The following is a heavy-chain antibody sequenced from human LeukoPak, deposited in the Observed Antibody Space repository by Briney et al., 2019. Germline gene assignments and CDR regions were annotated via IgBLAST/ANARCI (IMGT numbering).Heavy chain of an antibody. D-gene: IGHD3-10*01. CDR2: ISSSSSYI. J-gene: IGHJ5*02. Sequence: GGSLRLSCAASGFTFSSYSMNWVRQAPGKGLEWVSSISSSSSYIYYADSVKGRFTISRDNAKNSLYLQMNSLRAEDTAVYYCARDPTPERLWFGEYEDWFDPWGQGTLVTVSS. V-gene: IGHV3-21*01. CDR1: GFTFSSYS. CDR3: ARDPTPERLWFGEYEDWFDP.